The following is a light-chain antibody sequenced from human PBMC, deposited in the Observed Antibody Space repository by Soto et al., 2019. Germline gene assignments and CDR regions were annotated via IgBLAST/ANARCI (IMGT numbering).Light chain of an antibody. Sequence: QSVLTQPPSVSGAPGQRVTISCTGSSSNIGAGYDVHWYQQLPGTAPKLLIYGNSNRPSGVPDRFSGSKSGTSASLAITGLQAEDEADYYCCSYAQANSWVFGGGTQLTVL. CDR2: GNS. CDR1: SSNIGAGYD. CDR3: CSYAQANSWV. J-gene: IGLJ3*02. V-gene: IGLV1-40*01.